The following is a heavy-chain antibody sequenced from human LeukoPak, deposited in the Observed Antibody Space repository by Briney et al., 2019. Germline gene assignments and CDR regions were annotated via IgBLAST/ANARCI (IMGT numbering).Heavy chain of an antibody. J-gene: IGHJ5*02. V-gene: IGHV3-9*01. CDR2: ITWNSGNI. CDR1: GFTFHDYA. Sequence: GGSLRLSCVASGFTFHDYAMNWVRQAPGKGLEWVSGITWNSGNIDYADSVRGRFTISRDNAKNSLYLQMNSLRAEDTAVYYCARGCSGGSCYDFDPWGQGTLVTVSS. D-gene: IGHD2-15*01. CDR3: ARGCSGGSCYDFDP.